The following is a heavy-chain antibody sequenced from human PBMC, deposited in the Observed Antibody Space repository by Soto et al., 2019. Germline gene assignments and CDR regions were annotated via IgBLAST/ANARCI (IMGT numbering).Heavy chain of an antibody. CDR1: GFTFSTYW. CDR2: IIGDGSTT. CDR3: ARGGLRSYWFDP. V-gene: IGHV3-74*01. Sequence: EVQLVESGGGLVQPGGSLRLSCAASGFTFSTYWMHWVRQAPGKGLVWVSRIIGDGSTTNYADSVKGRFTISRDNAKNMLYLQVSGLRAEGTAVYYCARGGLRSYWFDPWGQGTLVTVSS. J-gene: IGHJ5*02. D-gene: IGHD3-10*01.